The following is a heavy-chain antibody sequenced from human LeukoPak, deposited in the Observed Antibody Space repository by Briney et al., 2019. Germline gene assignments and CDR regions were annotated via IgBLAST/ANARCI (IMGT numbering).Heavy chain of an antibody. CDR2: VWHDGSNK. CDR3: ARELFGSGSCPDY. J-gene: IGHJ4*02. V-gene: IGHV3-33*01. CDR1: GFTFSSYA. D-gene: IGHD3-10*01. Sequence: GRSLRHSCTAPGFTFSSYAIHWIRQAPGKGLEWVALVWHDGSNKYHADSVKGRFTIARDNSKNTVYLQMNSLRAEDTAVYYCARELFGSGSCPDYWGQGTLVTVSS.